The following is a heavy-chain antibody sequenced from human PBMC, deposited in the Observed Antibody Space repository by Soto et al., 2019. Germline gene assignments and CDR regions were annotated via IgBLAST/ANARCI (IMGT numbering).Heavy chain of an antibody. CDR1: GFTFSSYA. CDR3: AKPQRSTYRSYYFDY. J-gene: IGHJ4*02. Sequence: GGSLRLSCAASGFTFSSYAMSWVRQAPGKGLEWVSAISGSGGSTYYADSVKGRFTISRDNSKNTLYLQMNSLRAEDTAVYYCAKPQRSTYRSYYFDYWGQGTLVTVSS. CDR2: ISGSGGST. D-gene: IGHD1-26*01. V-gene: IGHV3-23*01.